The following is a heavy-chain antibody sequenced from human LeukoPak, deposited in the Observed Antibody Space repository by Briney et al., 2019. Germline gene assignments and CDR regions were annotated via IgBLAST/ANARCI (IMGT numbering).Heavy chain of an antibody. V-gene: IGHV3-48*02. J-gene: IGHJ4*02. Sequence: GGSLRLSCAASGFTFSSYTMNWVRQAPGKGLEWVSYISSSSTTIDYADSVKGRFTVSRDNAKNSLYLQTNSLRDEDTAVYFCARSFDCWGQGTLVTVSS. CDR2: ISSSSTTI. CDR1: GFTFSSYT. CDR3: ARSFDC.